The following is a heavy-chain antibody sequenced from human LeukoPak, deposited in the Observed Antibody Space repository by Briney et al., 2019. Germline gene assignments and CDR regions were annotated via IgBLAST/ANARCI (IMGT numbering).Heavy chain of an antibody. CDR3: ASEEYDSSGYYYPDAFDT. J-gene: IGHJ3*02. V-gene: IGHV4-4*07. CDR2: IYTSGST. Sequence: PSETLSLTCTVSGYSISSGYYWGWIRQPAGKGLEWIGRIYTSGSTNYNPSLKSRVTMSVDTSKNQFSLKLSSVTAADTAVYYCASEEYDSSGYYYPDAFDTWGQGTMVTVSS. D-gene: IGHD3-22*01. CDR1: GYSISSGYY.